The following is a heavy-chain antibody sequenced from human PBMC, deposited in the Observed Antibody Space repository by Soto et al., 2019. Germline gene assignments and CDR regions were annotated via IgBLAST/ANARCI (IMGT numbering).Heavy chain of an antibody. Sequence: PXXSLRLSFAASGFTFSSYAMRWVPQAPGKGLEWVSAISGSGGSTYYADSVKGRFTISRDNSKNTLYLQMNSLRDEDTAVYYCAKDRLYGSGTHFDYWGQGTLVTVSS. CDR3: AKDRLYGSGTHFDY. D-gene: IGHD3-10*01. J-gene: IGHJ4*02. CDR1: GFTFSSYA. CDR2: ISGSGGST. V-gene: IGHV3-23*01.